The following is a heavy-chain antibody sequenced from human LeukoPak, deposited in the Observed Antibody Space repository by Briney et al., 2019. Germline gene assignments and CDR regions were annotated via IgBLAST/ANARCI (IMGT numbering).Heavy chain of an antibody. V-gene: IGHV3-23*01. Sequence: GGSLRLSCAASGFTFSSYAMSRVRQAPGKGLEWVSAISGSGGSTYYADSVKGRFTISRDNSKNTLYLEMNSLRAEDTAVYYCAKDLRYGYDLYYYYGMDVWGQGTTVTVSS. CDR1: GFTFSSYA. J-gene: IGHJ6*02. D-gene: IGHD5-12*01. CDR2: ISGSGGST. CDR3: AKDLRYGYDLYYYYGMDV.